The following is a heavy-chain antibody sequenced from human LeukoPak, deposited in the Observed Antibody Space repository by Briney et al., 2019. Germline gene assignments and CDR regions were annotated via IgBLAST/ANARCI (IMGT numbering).Heavy chain of an antibody. V-gene: IGHV3-30*04. Sequence: PGRALRLSCAASRFTFSSYAMHRVRQAPGKGLEWVAVISYDGSNKYYADSVKGRLTISRDNSKNTLYLQMNSLRAEDTAVYYCARGSLDSSGYCDYWGQGTLVTVSS. J-gene: IGHJ4*02. D-gene: IGHD3-22*01. CDR2: ISYDGSNK. CDR1: RFTFSSYA. CDR3: ARGSLDSSGYCDY.